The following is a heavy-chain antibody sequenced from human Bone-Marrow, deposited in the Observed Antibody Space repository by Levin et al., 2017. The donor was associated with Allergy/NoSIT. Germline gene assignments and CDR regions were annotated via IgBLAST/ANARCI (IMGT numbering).Heavy chain of an antibody. Sequence: PGGSLSLSCAASGFTFSNYAMSWVRQAPGKGLEWVSAVSSGGDYTYYTDSVRGRFTISRDNSRNTMFLQMNNLRAEDTAVYYCAKELRIGLPYDYWGQGTLVTISS. CDR1: GFTFSNYA. CDR3: AKELRIGLPYDY. D-gene: IGHD3-3*01. CDR2: VSSGGDYT. J-gene: IGHJ4*02. V-gene: IGHV3-23*01.